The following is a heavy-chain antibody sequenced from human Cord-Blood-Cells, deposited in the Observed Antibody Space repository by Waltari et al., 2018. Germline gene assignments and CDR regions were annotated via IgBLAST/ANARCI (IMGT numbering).Heavy chain of an antibody. V-gene: IGHV3-73*02. CDR2: IRRKANSYAT. CDR1: GFTFSGSA. CDR3: SGIAAAEVRG. D-gene: IGHD6-13*01. J-gene: IGHJ4*02. Sequence: EVQLVESGGGLVQPGGSLKLSCAASGFTFSGSAMHWVRQASGKGLEWVGRIRRKANSYATAYAASVKGRFTISRDDSKNTAYLQMNSLKTEDTAVYYCSGIAAAEVRGWGQGTLVTVSS.